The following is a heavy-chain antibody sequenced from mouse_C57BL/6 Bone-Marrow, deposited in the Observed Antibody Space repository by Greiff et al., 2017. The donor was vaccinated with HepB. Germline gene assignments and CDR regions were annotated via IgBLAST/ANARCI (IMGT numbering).Heavy chain of an antibody. Sequence: EVNLVESGGGLVQPGGSLKLSCAASGFTFSDYYMYWVRQTPEKRLEWVAYISNGGGSTYYPDTVKGRFTISRDNAKNTLYLQMSRLKSEDTAMYYCARHYYGSSYGYAMDYWGQGTSVTVSS. CDR3: ARHYYGSSYGYAMDY. J-gene: IGHJ4*01. CDR2: ISNGGGST. D-gene: IGHD1-1*01. V-gene: IGHV5-12*01. CDR1: GFTFSDYY.